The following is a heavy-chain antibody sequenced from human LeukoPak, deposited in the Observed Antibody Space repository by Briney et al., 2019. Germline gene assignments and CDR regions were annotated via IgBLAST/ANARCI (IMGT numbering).Heavy chain of an antibody. V-gene: IGHV4-31*03. CDR2: IYYSGST. Sequence: SETLSLTCTVSGGSISSGGYYWSWIRQHPGKGLEWIGYIYYSGSTYYNPSLKSRVTISVDTSKNQFSLKLSSVTAADTAVYYCARGIGSGWYGLKASSYFDYWGQGTLVPVSS. CDR1: GGSISSGGYY. D-gene: IGHD6-19*01. J-gene: IGHJ4*02. CDR3: ARGIGSGWYGLKASSYFDY.